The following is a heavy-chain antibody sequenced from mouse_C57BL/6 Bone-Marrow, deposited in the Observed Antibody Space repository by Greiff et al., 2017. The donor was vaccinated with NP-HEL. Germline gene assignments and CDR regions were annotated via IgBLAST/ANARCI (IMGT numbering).Heavy chain of an antibody. J-gene: IGHJ2*01. V-gene: IGHV1-69*01. CDR2: IDPSDSYT. CDR1: GYTFTSYW. CDR3: ARFYGNSFYYFDY. D-gene: IGHD2-1*01. Sequence: QVQLQQPGAELVMPGASVKLSCKASGYTFTSYWMHWVKQRPGQGLEWIGEIDPSDSYTNYNQKFKGKSTLTVDKSSSTAYMQLSSLTSEDSAVYYCARFYGNSFYYFDYWGQGTTLTVSS.